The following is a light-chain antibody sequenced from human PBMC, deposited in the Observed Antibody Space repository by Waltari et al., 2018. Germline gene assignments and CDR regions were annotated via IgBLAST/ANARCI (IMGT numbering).Light chain of an antibody. Sequence: SYVLPQPPSVSVAPGETANTTCGGATIGSKSVHWYHQKPGQDPVLVIYYDNDRPAGIPARFSGSNSGNTATLTIARVEAGDEADYFCQVWDTGSDQVVFGGGTKLSVL. CDR2: YDN. V-gene: IGLV3-21*04. CDR3: QVWDTGSDQVV. CDR1: TIGSKS. J-gene: IGLJ2*01.